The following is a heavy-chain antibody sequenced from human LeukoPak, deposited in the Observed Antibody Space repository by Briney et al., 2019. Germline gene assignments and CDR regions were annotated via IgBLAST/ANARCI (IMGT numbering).Heavy chain of an antibody. Sequence: SETLSLTCTASGGSISSYYWSWIRQPPGKGLEWIGYIYYSGSTNYNPSLKSRVTISVDTSKNQFSLKLSSVTAADTAVYYCARHAHSSSWSHPTLDYYFDYWGQGTLVTVSS. J-gene: IGHJ4*02. CDR2: IYYSGST. CDR3: ARHAHSSSWSHPTLDYYFDY. D-gene: IGHD6-13*01. CDR1: GGSISSYY. V-gene: IGHV4-59*08.